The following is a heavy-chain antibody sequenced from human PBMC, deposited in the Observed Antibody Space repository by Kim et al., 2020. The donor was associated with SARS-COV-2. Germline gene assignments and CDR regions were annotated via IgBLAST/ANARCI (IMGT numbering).Heavy chain of an antibody. D-gene: IGHD6-19*01. CDR3: ATRSSGWNNWYFDL. Sequence: GGSLRLSCSASGVTVSGNYISWVRQAPGKGLEWVSVMYGDGSSAHAESVKGRFSSSRDTSRNTVYLHTNRVSAEDTALYYCATRSSGWNNWYFDLWGRGTLVTVSS. CDR1: GVTVSGNY. J-gene: IGHJ2*01. V-gene: IGHV3-66*02. CDR2: MYGDGSS.